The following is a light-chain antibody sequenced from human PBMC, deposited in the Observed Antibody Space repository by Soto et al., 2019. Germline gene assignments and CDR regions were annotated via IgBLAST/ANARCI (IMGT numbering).Light chain of an antibody. CDR3: QQYSTLPHT. V-gene: IGKV3-20*01. Sequence: ENVLTQSPGTLSVSPGERATLSCGASQTVTNSFFAWYQQKPGQAPRLLIYGISSRATGIPDRFSGSGSGTDFTLTISRLEPEDLVVYYCQQYSTLPHTFGQGTKLEVK. J-gene: IGKJ2*01. CDR1: QTVTNSF. CDR2: GIS.